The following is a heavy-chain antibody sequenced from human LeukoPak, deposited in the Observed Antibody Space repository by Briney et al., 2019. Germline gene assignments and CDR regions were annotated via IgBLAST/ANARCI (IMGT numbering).Heavy chain of an antibody. D-gene: IGHD3-10*01. J-gene: IGHJ6*03. CDR3: ARAATMVRGVGHPSYYYYYMDV. V-gene: IGHV1-2*02. Sequence: ASVKVSCKASGYTFTGYYMHWVRQAPGQGLEWMGWINPNSGGTNYAQKFQGRVTMTRDTSISTAYMELSRLRSDDTAVYYCARAATMVRGVGHPSYYYYYMDVWGKGTTVTVSS. CDR1: GYTFTGYY. CDR2: INPNSGGT.